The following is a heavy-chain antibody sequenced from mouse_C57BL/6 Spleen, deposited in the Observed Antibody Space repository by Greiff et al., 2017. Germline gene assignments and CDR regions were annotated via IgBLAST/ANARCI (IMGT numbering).Heavy chain of an antibody. CDR3: ARTVVAKDYAMDY. J-gene: IGHJ4*01. V-gene: IGHV1-82*01. Sequence: VQLQQSGPELVKPGASVKISCKASGYAFSSSWMNWVKQRPGKGLEWIGRIYPGDGDTNYNGKFKGKATLTADKSSSTAYMQLSSLTSEDSAVXFGARTVVAKDYAMDYWGQGTSVTVSS. CDR1: GYAFSSSW. D-gene: IGHD1-1*01. CDR2: IYPGDGDT.